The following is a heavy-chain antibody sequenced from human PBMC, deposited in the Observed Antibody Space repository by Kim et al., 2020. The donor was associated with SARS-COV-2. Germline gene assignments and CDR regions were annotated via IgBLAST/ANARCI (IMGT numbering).Heavy chain of an antibody. V-gene: IGHV3-48*02. D-gene: IGHD2-15*01. J-gene: IGHJ4*02. Sequence: YYADSVKGRFTISRDNAKNSLYLQMNSLRDEDTAVYYCAPSRGGSSIFDYWGQGTLVTVSS. CDR3: APSRGGSSIFDY.